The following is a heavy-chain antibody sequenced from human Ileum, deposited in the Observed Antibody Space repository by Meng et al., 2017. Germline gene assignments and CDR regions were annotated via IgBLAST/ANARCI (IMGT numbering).Heavy chain of an antibody. CDR1: GDSFTDYY. Sequence: QLQLMQWGAGMLKPSETLSLTCNVYGDSFTDYYWNWIRQPPGKGLEWIGEIHCSGSTNYNPSLESRVTISEDTSQKQFSLRLSSVTAADTAVYYCARRIRGGSYLGWGQGTLVTVSS. J-gene: IGHJ4*02. V-gene: IGHV4-34*01. CDR2: IHCSGST. D-gene: IGHD1-26*01. CDR3: ARRIRGGSYLG.